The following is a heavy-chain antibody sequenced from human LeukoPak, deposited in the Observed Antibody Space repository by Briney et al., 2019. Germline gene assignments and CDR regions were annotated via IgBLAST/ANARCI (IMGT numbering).Heavy chain of an antibody. V-gene: IGHV3-21*01. D-gene: IGHD1-1*01. J-gene: IGHJ4*02. CDR2: ISGDSTYI. Sequence: PGGSLRLSCAASGFTFASYSMNWVRQAPGKGLEWVSSISGDSTYIYNAGSVKGGFTISRDNAQASLYLQMISLRADDTAVYYCARVSGRLERQSDLDYWGQGTLVIVSS. CDR1: GFTFASYS. CDR3: ARVSGRLERQSDLDY.